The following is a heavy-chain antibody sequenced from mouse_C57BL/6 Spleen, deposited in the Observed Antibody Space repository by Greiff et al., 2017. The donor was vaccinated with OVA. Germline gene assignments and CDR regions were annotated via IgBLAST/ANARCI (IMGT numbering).Heavy chain of an antibody. D-gene: IGHD2-2*01. CDR3: TTKDGYDDAMDY. V-gene: IGHV14-1*01. CDR1: GFNIKDYY. CDR2: IDPEDGDT. J-gene: IGHJ4*01. Sequence: VHVKQSGAELVRPGASVKLSCTASGFNIKDYYMHWVKQRPEQGLEWIGRIDPEDGDTEYAPKFQGKATMTADTSSNTAYLQLSSLTSEDTAVYYCTTKDGYDDAMDYWGQGTSVTVSS.